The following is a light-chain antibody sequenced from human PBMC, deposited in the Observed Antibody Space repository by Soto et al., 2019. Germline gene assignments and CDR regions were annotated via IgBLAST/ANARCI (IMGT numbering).Light chain of an antibody. CDR2: FGS. J-gene: IGKJ5*01. CDR1: QSLLYNNTYNY. V-gene: IGKV2-28*01. CDR3: MQALQSLT. Sequence: EIWMTQSPLTLPVTRGEPASISCRSSQSLLYNNTYNYLDWYVQKPGQSPQLLIYFGSNRAPGVPDRFSGSGSGTDFTLKINRVEAEDVGTYYCMQALQSLTFGQGTRLEIK.